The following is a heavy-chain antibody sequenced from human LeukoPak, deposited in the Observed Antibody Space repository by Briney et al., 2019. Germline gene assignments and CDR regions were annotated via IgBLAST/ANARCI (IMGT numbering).Heavy chain of an antibody. Sequence: GGSLRLSCAASGFTFSTYFMSWVRQAPGKGLEWVASINHNGNVNYYVDSVKGRFTISRDNAQNSMYLQMNSLRVEDTAVYYCTSWGDTTAEYFQRWGQGTLVTVSS. V-gene: IGHV3-7*01. CDR1: GFTFSTYF. J-gene: IGHJ1*01. CDR3: TSWGDTTAEYFQR. CDR2: INHNGNVN. D-gene: IGHD2-21*02.